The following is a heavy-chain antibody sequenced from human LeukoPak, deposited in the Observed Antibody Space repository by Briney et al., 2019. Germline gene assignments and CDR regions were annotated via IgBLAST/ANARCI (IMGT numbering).Heavy chain of an antibody. CDR2: INPNSGGT. J-gene: IGHJ4*02. V-gene: IGHV1-2*02. Sequence: ASVKVSCKASGYTFTCYYIHWVRQAPGQGMEWMGWINPNSGGTNYAQKFQERVTMNRDTSISKDYMELSRLRSDDTAVYYCARGGDIPARPFDYWGQGTLVTVSS. D-gene: IGHD6-6*01. CDR1: GYTFTCYY. CDR3: ARGGDIPARPFDY.